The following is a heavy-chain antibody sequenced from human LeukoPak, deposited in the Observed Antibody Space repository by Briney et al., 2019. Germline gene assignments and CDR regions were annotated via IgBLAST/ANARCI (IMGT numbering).Heavy chain of an antibody. CDR2: IYTSGST. J-gene: IGHJ6*03. CDR1: GGSISSYY. CDR3: ARDRPGYCSSTSCLHYYYYYMDV. V-gene: IGHV4-4*07. Sequence: KFSETLSLTCTVSGGSISSYYWSWIRQPAGKGLEWIGRIYTSGSTNYNPSLKSRVTMSVDTSKNQFSLKLSSVTAADTAVYYCARDRPGYCSSTSCLHYYYYYMDVWGKGTTVTISS. D-gene: IGHD2-2*01.